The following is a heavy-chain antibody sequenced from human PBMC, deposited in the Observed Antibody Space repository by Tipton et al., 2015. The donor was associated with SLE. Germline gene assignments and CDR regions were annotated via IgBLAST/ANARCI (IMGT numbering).Heavy chain of an antibody. J-gene: IGHJ5*02. CDR2: ISSSSSYT. D-gene: IGHD2-2*01. CDR1: GFTFSDYY. V-gene: IGHV3-11*06. CDR3: ARDLRCSSTSCYNWFDP. Sequence: SLRLSCAASGFTFSDYYMSWIRQAPGKGLEWVSYISSSSSYTNYADSVKGRFTISRDNAKNSLYLQMNSLRAEDTAVYYCARDLRCSSTSCYNWFDPWGQGTLVTVSS.